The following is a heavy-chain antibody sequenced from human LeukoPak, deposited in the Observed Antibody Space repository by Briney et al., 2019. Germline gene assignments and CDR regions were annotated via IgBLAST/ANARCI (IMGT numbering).Heavy chain of an antibody. CDR2: INSYGSST. CDR1: GFTFSSHW. CDR3: VRGPNYYDSGFGDN. J-gene: IGHJ4*02. V-gene: IGHV3-74*01. D-gene: IGHD3-22*01. Sequence: PGGSLRLSCAASGFTFSSHWMHWVRQAPGKGLVWVSRINSYGSSTDYADSVKGRFTISRDNAKDTLYLQMNSLRAEDTAVYYCVRGPNYYDSGFGDNWGQGTLVTVSS.